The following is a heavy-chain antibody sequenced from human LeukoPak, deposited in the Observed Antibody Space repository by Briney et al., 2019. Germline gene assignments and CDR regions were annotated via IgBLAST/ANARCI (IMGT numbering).Heavy chain of an antibody. CDR1: GGSISSYH. Sequence: SETLSHTCTVSGGSISSYHWSWIRQPPGKGLEWIGYIYYSGSTNYNPSLKSRVTISVDTSKNQFSLKLSSVTAADTAVYYCARRLIRSAFDIWRQGTMVTVSS. V-gene: IGHV4-59*01. CDR3: ARRLIRSAFDI. D-gene: IGHD2-21*01. J-gene: IGHJ3*02. CDR2: IYYSGST.